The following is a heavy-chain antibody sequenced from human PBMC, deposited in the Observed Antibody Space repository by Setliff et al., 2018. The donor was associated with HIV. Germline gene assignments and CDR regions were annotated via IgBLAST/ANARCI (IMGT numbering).Heavy chain of an antibody. CDR2: INHSGST. CDR3: ARDARWLQFPYFDY. D-gene: IGHD5-12*01. Sequence: LRLSCAASGFTFSSYSMNWVRQPPGKGLEWIGEINHSGSTNYNPSLKSRVTISVDSSKNQFSLKLSSVTAADTAVYYCARDARWLQFPYFDYWGQGTLVTVSS. J-gene: IGHJ4*01. V-gene: IGHV4-34*01. CDR1: GFTFSSYS.